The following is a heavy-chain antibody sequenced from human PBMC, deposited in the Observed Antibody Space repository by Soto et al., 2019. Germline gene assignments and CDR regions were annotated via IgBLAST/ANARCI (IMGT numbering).Heavy chain of an antibody. Sequence: QVQLVESGGGVVQPGRSLRLSCAASGFTFSSYAMHWVRQAPGKGLEWVAVISYDGSNKYYADSVKGRLTISRDNSKNTLYLQMNSLRAEDTAVYYCARDRIYSSSWHDYWGQGTLVTVSS. CDR1: GFTFSSYA. CDR3: ARDRIYSSSWHDY. CDR2: ISYDGSNK. J-gene: IGHJ4*02. V-gene: IGHV3-30-3*01. D-gene: IGHD6-13*01.